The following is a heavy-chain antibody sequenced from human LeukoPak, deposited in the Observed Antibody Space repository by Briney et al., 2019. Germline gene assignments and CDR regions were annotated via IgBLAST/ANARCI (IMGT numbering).Heavy chain of an antibody. Sequence: SETLSLTCAVYGGSFSGYYWSWIRQPPGKGLEWIGEINHSGSTNYNPSLKSRVTISVDTSKNQFSLKLSSVTAADTAVYYCVSGSSGWLYFQHWGQGTLVTVSS. CDR3: VSGSSGWLYFQH. J-gene: IGHJ1*01. CDR2: INHSGST. D-gene: IGHD6-19*01. V-gene: IGHV4-34*01. CDR1: GGSFSGYY.